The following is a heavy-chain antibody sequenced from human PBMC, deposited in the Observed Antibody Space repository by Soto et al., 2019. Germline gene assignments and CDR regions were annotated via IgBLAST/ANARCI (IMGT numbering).Heavy chain of an antibody. CDR3: ARRGLAGPPSYYYYMDV. D-gene: IGHD3-16*01. Sequence: SETLSLTCTVSGGSISSYYWSWIRQPPGKGLEWIGYIYYSGSTNYNPSLKSRVTISVDTSKNQFSLKLRSVTAADTAVDYCARRGLAGPPSYYYYMDVWGKGTTVTVSS. CDR1: GGSISSYY. V-gene: IGHV4-59*01. CDR2: IYYSGST. J-gene: IGHJ6*03.